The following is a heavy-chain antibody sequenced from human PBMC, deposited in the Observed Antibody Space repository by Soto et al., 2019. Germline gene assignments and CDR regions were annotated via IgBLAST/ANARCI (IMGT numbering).Heavy chain of an antibody. Sequence: ASVKVSCKASGYTFTSYYMHWVRQAPGQGLEWMGIINPSGGRTSYAQKFQGRVTMTRDTSTSTVYMELSSLRSEDTAVYYCARDRTITETSNELDDWGQGTLATVSS. J-gene: IGHJ4*02. CDR2: INPSGGRT. D-gene: IGHD1-7*01. V-gene: IGHV1-46*01. CDR1: GYTFTSYY. CDR3: ARDRTITETSNELDD.